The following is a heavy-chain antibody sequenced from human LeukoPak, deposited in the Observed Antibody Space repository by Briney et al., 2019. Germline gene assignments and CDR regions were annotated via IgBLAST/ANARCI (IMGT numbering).Heavy chain of an antibody. CDR1: NDSISSGDYY. J-gene: IGHJ4*02. CDR2: IFHRGGT. Sequence: SETLSLTCTVSNDSISSGDYYWNWIRQPPGKGLEWIGYIFHRGGTSYNPSLKSRILFSVDASQNQFSLKLNSVTAADTAVYYCVREILYCSGGSCYRGPFDNWGQGTLVTVSA. D-gene: IGHD2-15*01. V-gene: IGHV4-30-4*01. CDR3: VREILYCSGGSCYRGPFDN.